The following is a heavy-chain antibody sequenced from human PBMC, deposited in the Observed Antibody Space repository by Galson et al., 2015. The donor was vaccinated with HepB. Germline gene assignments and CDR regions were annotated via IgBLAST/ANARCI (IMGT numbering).Heavy chain of an antibody. V-gene: IGHV3-23*01. D-gene: IGHD2-2*02. J-gene: IGHJ4*02. CDR3: AKCTRSASCYTPVGY. CDR2: ITGSGDST. CDR1: GFAFSSYA. Sequence: SLRLSCAASGFAFSSYAMSWVRQAPGKGLEWVSAITGSGDSTYSADSVKGRFTISRDNSKNTLYLQMNSLRAEDTAVYYCAKCTRSASCYTPVGYWGQGTLSPSPQ.